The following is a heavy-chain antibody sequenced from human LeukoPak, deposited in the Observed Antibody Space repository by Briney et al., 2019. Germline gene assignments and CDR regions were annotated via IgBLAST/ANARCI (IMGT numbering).Heavy chain of an antibody. CDR3: AREHDSSGYYYRDAFDI. J-gene: IGHJ3*02. CDR2: IYTSGST. V-gene: IGHV4-4*07. D-gene: IGHD3-22*01. Sequence: PSETLSLTCTVSGGSISRDYLSWIRQPAGKGLEWIGRIYTSGSTNYNSSLKSRVTISVDTSKHQFSLKLSSATAADTAVYYCAREHDSSGYYYRDAFDIWGQGTMVTVSS. CDR1: GGSISRDY.